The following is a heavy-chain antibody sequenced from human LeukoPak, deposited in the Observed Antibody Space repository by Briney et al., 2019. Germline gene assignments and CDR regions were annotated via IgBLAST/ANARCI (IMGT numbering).Heavy chain of an antibody. J-gene: IGHJ4*02. CDR1: GYTFTGYY. D-gene: IGHD5-18*01. CDR2: INPNSGGT. CDR3: ARVEDVDTDPGG. Sequence: ASVKVSCKASGYTFTGYYMHWVRQAPRQGLEWMGWINPNSGGTNYAQKFQGRVTMTRDTSISTACMELSRLRSDDTAVYYCARVEDVDTDPGGWGQGTLVTVSS. V-gene: IGHV1-2*02.